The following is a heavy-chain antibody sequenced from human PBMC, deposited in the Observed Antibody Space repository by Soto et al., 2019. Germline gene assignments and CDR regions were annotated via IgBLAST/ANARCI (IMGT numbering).Heavy chain of an antibody. CDR3: ARSYYYDSSGPGGDNWFDP. V-gene: IGHV4-34*01. CDR2: INHSGST. Sequence: SETLSLTCAVYGGSFSGYYWSWIRQPPGKGLEWIGEINHSGSTNYNPSLKSRVTISVDTSKNQFSLKLSSVTAADTAVYYCARSYYYDSSGPGGDNWFDPWGQGTLVTVSS. J-gene: IGHJ5*02. D-gene: IGHD3-22*01. CDR1: GGSFSGYY.